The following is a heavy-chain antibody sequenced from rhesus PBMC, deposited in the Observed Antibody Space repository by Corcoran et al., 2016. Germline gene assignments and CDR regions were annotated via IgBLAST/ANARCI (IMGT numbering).Heavy chain of an antibody. D-gene: IGHD3-3*01. V-gene: IGHV4S10*01. Sequence: QVQLQESGPGVVKPSETLSLTCAVSGGSISDSYRWSRIRQPPGKGLEWIGYIYGSSTSTNYNPSLQSRVTISNDSSKNQFSLKLSSVTAADTAVYYCARDRRWYYNIWTGKNYFDYWGQGVLVTVSS. CDR3: ARDRRWYYNIWTGKNYFDY. CDR1: GGSISDSYR. CDR2: IYGSSTST. J-gene: IGHJ4*01.